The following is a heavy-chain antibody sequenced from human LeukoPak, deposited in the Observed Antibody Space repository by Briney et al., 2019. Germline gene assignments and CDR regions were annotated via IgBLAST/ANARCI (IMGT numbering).Heavy chain of an antibody. CDR1: GFTFSNYG. Sequence: GRSLRLSCAASGFTFSNYGMHWVRQAPGKGLEWLAVIWYDGSDKYYADSVQGRFYISRDNSENTLYLQMNSLRAEDTAVYYCAREDSNYVPYYYHYYGMDVWGQGTTVTVSS. CDR3: AREDSNYVPYYYHYYGMDV. CDR2: IWYDGSDK. V-gene: IGHV3-33*01. D-gene: IGHD4-11*01. J-gene: IGHJ6*02.